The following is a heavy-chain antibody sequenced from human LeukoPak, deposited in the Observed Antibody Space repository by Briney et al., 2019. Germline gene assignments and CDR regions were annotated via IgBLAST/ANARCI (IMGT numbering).Heavy chain of an antibody. J-gene: IGHJ4*02. V-gene: IGHV4-59*13. D-gene: IGHD4-17*01. Sequence: PSETLSLTCTVSGGSISSYYWSWIRQPPGKGLEWIGYMYYSGSTNYNPSLKSRVTTSVDTSKNQFSLKLSSVTAADTAVYYCASARNDYGWYFDYWGQGALVTVSS. CDR3: ASARNDYGWYFDY. CDR2: MYYSGST. CDR1: GGSISSYY.